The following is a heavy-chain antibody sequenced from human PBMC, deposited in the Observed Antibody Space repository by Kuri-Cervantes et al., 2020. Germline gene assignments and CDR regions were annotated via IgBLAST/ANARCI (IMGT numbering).Heavy chain of an antibody. V-gene: IGHV3-23*01. CDR3: APGGGPGI. CDR2: ISGSGGST. Sequence: GSLRLSCAGSGFTFSNFAMSWVRQAPGKGLEWVSAISGSGGSTYYADSVKGRFTISRDNSKNTLYLQMNSLRAEDTAVYYCAPGGGPGIWGQGTMVTVSS. CDR1: GFTFSNFA. J-gene: IGHJ3*02. D-gene: IGHD3-16*01.